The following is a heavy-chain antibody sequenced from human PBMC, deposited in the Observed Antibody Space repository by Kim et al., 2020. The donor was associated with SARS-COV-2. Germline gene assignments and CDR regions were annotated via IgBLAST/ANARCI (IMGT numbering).Heavy chain of an antibody. V-gene: IGHV1-18*01. CDR2: ISAYNGNT. CDR3: ARKTYYYDSSGYYVIDY. D-gene: IGHD3-22*01. CDR1: GYTFTSYG. J-gene: IGHJ4*02. Sequence: ASVKVSCKASGYTFTSYGISWVRQAPGQGLEWMGWISAYNGNTNYAQKLQVRVTMTTDTSTSTAYMELRSLRSDDTAVYYCARKTYYYDSSGYYVIDYWGQGTLVTVSS.